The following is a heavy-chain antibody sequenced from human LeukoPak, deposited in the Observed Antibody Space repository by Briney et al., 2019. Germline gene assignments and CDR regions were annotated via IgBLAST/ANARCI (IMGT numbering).Heavy chain of an antibody. CDR2: SGSP. CDR1: GDSVSSAGYH. J-gene: IGHJ4*02. Sequence: SETLSLTCSVSGDSVSSAGYHWSWIRQAPGKGLEWIGHSGSPSYNPSLKSRVMISIDTSKNQFSPKVSTVTAADTAVYYCTTYYVGEGGRGHWGPGTLVTVSS. D-gene: IGHD2-21*01. CDR3: TTYYVGEGGRGH. V-gene: IGHV4-61*08.